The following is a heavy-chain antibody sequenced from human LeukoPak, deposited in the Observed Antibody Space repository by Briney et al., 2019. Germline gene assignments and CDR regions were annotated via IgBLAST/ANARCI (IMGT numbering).Heavy chain of an antibody. D-gene: IGHD3-16*02. Sequence: GGSLRLSCAASGFTFSSYSMNWVRQAPGKGLEWVSSISSSSSDIYYADSVKGRFTISRDNAKNSLYLQMNSLRAEDTAVYYCARPRQDYDYVWGSYRYDYFDYWGQGTLVTVSS. CDR1: GFTFSSYS. CDR2: ISSSSSDI. CDR3: ARPRQDYDYVWGSYRYDYFDY. J-gene: IGHJ4*02. V-gene: IGHV3-21*01.